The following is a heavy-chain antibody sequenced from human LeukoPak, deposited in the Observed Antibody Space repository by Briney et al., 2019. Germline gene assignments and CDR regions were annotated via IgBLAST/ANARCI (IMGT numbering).Heavy chain of an antibody. V-gene: IGHV1-2*02. D-gene: IGHD6-13*01. CDR1: GYTFTSYG. CDR3: ARAYGTSWYVDLYFQH. CDR2: INPNSGGT. J-gene: IGHJ1*01. Sequence: ASVKVSCKASGYTFTSYGISWVRQAPGQGLEWMGWINPNSGGTDYAQKSRGRVTMTRDTSISTAYMELSSLRSDDTAVYYCARAYGTSWYVDLYFQHWGQGTLVTVSS.